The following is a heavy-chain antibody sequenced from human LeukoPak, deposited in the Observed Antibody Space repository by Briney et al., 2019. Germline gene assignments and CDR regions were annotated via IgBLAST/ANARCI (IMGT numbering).Heavy chain of an antibody. V-gene: IGHV3-53*01. Sequence: PGGSLRLSCAASGFTFSSYAMSWVRQAPGKGLEWVSVIYSGGSTYYADSVKGRFTISRDNSKNTLYLQMNSLRAEDTAVYYCARELIAFWSSSWGDDAFDIWGQGTMVTVSS. CDR2: IYSGGST. CDR1: GFTFSSYA. J-gene: IGHJ3*02. CDR3: ARELIAFWSSSWGDDAFDI. D-gene: IGHD3-3*01.